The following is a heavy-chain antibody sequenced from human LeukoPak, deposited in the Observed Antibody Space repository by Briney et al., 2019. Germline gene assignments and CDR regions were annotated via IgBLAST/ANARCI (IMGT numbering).Heavy chain of an antibody. CDR1: GGTFSSYA. V-gene: IGHV1-69*13. J-gene: IGHJ4*02. Sequence: SVQVSCKASGGTFSSYAISWVRQAPGQGLEWMGGIIPIFGTANYAQKFRGRVTITADESTSTAYMELSSLRSEDTAVYYCARDRRAAAGYRSFDYWGQGTLVTVSS. CDR2: IIPIFGTA. D-gene: IGHD6-13*01. CDR3: ARDRRAAAGYRSFDY.